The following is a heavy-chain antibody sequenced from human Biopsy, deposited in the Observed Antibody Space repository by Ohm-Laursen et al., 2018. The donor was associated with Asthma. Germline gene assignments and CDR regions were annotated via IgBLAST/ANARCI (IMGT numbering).Heavy chain of an antibody. CDR2: ILTKFDIT. J-gene: IGHJ4*02. D-gene: IGHD3-22*01. Sequence: SVKVSCKTSGGSFSNFAFSWVRQAPGHGLEWMGTILTKFDITSYAEKFQGRATITADKSTSTTYMELSRLRSEDTAVYYCARSYDTDSYPVLVLDYWGQGTLVTVSS. CDR1: GGSFSNFA. V-gene: IGHV1-69*04. CDR3: ARSYDTDSYPVLVLDY.